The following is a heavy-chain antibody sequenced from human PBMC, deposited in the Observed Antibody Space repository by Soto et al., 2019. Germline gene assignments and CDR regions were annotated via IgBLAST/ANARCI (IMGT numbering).Heavy chain of an antibody. CDR2: IYYSGST. CDR3: ARGSVVAATLFDY. CDR1: GGSISSGGYY. V-gene: IGHV4-31*03. D-gene: IGHD2-15*01. J-gene: IGHJ4*02. Sequence: QVQLQESGPGLVKPSQTLSLTCTVSGGSISSGGYYWSWIRQHPGKGLEWIGYIYYSGSTYYNPSLKIRVTISVDTSKNPFSLKLSSVTAADTAVYYCARGSVVAATLFDYWGQGTLVTVSS.